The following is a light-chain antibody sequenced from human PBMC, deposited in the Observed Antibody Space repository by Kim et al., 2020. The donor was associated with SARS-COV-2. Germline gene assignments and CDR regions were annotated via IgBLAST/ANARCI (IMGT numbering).Light chain of an antibody. J-gene: IGKJ2*01. CDR3: QQYYSTPYT. V-gene: IGKV4-1*01. CDR1: QSVLYSANNKNY. CDR2: WAS. Sequence: RATINFKSSQSVLYSANNKNYLAWYQKKPGQPPKLLIYWASTRESGVPDRFSGSGSGTDFTLTISSLQAEDVAVYYCQQYYSTPYTFGQGTKLEI.